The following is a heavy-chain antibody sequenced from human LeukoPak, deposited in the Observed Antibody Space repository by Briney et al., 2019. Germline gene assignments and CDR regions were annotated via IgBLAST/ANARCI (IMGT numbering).Heavy chain of an antibody. J-gene: IGHJ4*02. CDR1: GFTVSTNY. V-gene: IGHV3-66*02. D-gene: IGHD6-6*01. CDR2: IYSGGST. CDR3: ARASIAASGYYFDY. Sequence: GGSLRLSCAASGFTVSTNYMTWVRQAPGKGLEXXSVIYSGGSTFYADSVKGRFTISRDNSKNTLYLQMNSLRAEDTAVYYCARASIAASGYYFDYWGQGTLVTVSS.